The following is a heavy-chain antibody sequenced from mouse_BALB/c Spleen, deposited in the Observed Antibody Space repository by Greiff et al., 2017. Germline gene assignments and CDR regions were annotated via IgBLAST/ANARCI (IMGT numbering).Heavy chain of an antibody. D-gene: IGHD2-10*02. J-gene: IGHJ4*01. CDR2: IWSGGST. V-gene: IGHV2-2*02. Sequence: QVQLQQSGPGLVQPSQSLSITCTVSGFSLTSYGVHWVRQSPGKGLEWLGVIWSGGSTDYNSAFISRLSISKDNSKSQVFFKMNSLQANDTAIYYCASNGYGNYLYAMDYWGQGTTVTVSS. CDR3: ASNGYGNYLYAMDY. CDR1: GFSLTSYG.